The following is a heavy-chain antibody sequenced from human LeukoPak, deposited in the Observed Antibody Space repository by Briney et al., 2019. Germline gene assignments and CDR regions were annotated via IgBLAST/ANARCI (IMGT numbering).Heavy chain of an antibody. Sequence: GGSLRLSCAASGFTVSSNYMSWVRQAPGKGLEWVSVIYSGGSTYYADSVKGRFTISRDNSKNTLYLQMNSLRAEDTAVYYCAREGLTYYYGSGSYQGYWGQGTLVTVSS. CDR1: GFTVSSNY. J-gene: IGHJ4*02. CDR3: AREGLTYYYGSGSYQGY. D-gene: IGHD3-10*01. CDR2: IYSGGST. V-gene: IGHV3-53*05.